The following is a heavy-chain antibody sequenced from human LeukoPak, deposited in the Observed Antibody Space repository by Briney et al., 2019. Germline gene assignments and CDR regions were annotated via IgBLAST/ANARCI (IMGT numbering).Heavy chain of an antibody. CDR1: GYTFTGYY. J-gene: IGHJ4*02. CDR2: INPNSGGT. Sequence: ASVKVSCKASGYTFTGYYMHWVRQAPGQGLEWMGWINPNSGGTNYAQKFQGRVTMTRDTSISTAYMVLSRLRSDDTAVYYCARDIAAAALYHFDYWGQGTLVTVSS. CDR3: ARDIAAAALYHFDY. V-gene: IGHV1-2*02. D-gene: IGHD6-13*01.